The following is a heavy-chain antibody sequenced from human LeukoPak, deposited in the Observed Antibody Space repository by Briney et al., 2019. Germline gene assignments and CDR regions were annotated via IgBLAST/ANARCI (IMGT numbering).Heavy chain of an antibody. CDR2: ISWNSGSI. CDR1: GFTFDDYA. V-gene: IGHV3-9*01. Sequence: GGSLRLSCAASGFTFDDYAMHWVRQAPGKGLEWVSGISWNSGSIGYADSVKGRFTISRDNAKNSLYLQMNSLRAEDTAVYYCARDQGSSGYYYVGVDYWGQGTLVTVSS. J-gene: IGHJ4*02. D-gene: IGHD3-22*01. CDR3: ARDQGSSGYYYVGVDY.